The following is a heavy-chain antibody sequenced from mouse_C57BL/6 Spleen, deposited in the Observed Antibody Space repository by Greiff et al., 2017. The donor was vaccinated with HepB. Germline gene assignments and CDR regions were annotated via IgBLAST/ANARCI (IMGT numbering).Heavy chain of an antibody. D-gene: IGHD1-1*01. CDR1: GYTFTSYW. J-gene: IGHJ2*01. CDR2: IYPSDSET. CDR3: ARSGYGSGYYCIDY. V-gene: IGHV1-61*01. Sequence: QVQLLQPGAELVRPGSSVKLSCKASGYTFTSYWMDWVKQRPGQGLEWIGNIYPSDSETHYNQKFKDKATLTVDKSSSTAYLQLSSLTSEDSAVYYCARSGYGSGYYCIDYGGQGTTLTVSS.